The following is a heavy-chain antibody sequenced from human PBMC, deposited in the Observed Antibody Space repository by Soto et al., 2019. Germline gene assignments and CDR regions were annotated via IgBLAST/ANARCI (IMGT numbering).Heavy chain of an antibody. CDR2: INHSGST. CDR1: GGSFSGYY. CDR3: ARGVAAAGMALSGFEY. Sequence: PSEXLSLTCAVYGGSFSGYYWSWIRQPPGKGLEWIGEINHSGSTNYNPSLKSRVTISVDTSKNQFSLKLSSVTAADTAVYYCARGVAAAGMALSGFEYWGQGTLVTVSS. V-gene: IGHV4-34*01. D-gene: IGHD6-13*01. J-gene: IGHJ4*02.